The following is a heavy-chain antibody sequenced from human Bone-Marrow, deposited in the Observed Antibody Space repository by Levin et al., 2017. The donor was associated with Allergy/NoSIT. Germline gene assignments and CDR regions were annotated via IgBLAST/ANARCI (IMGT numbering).Heavy chain of an antibody. CDR2: IKQDGSET. CDR3: ARAGGSYIVFDY. V-gene: IGHV3-7*04. CDR1: GFTFNSYW. D-gene: IGHD1-26*01. J-gene: IGHJ4*02. Sequence: ETLSLTCAASGFTFNSYWMTWVRQAPGKGLEWVAHIKQDGSETYYVDSVKGRFTISRDNAKNSLSLQMNSLRGEDTAVYYCARAGGSYIVFDYWGQGTLVTVSS.